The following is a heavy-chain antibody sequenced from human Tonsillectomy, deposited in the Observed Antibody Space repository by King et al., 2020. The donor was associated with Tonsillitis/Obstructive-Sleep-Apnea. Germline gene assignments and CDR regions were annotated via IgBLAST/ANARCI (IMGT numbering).Heavy chain of an antibody. Sequence: QLQLQESGPGLVKPSETLSLTCTVSGGSISSSSYYWGWIRQPPGKGLEWIGSIYYSGSTYYNPSLKSRVTISVDTSKNQFSLKLSSVTAADTAVYYCARRRPGSYDILTGYYTHNQYYFDYWGQGTLVTVSS. D-gene: IGHD3-9*01. V-gene: IGHV4-39*01. CDR1: GGSISSSSYY. J-gene: IGHJ4*02. CDR3: ARRRPGSYDILTGYYTHNQYYFDY. CDR2: IYYSGST.